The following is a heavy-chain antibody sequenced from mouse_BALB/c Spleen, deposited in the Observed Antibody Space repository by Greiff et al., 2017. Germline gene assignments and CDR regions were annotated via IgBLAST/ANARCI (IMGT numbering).Heavy chain of an antibody. D-gene: IGHD2-1*01. Sequence: VQLKQSGPGLVKPSQSLSLSCSASGYSITSGYYWYWIRQFPGNQLEWMGYISYDGSNNYNPSLKNRTSITRDTSKNHFFLKLNSVTTEDTATYYCARDGNYLYYYAMDYWGQGTSVTVSS. V-gene: IGHV3-6*02. CDR1: GYSITSGYY. J-gene: IGHJ4*01. CDR3: ARDGNYLYYYAMDY. CDR2: ISYDGSN.